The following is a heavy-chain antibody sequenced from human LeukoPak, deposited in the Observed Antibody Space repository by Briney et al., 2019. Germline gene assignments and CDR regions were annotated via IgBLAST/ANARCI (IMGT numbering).Heavy chain of an antibody. J-gene: IGHJ4*02. V-gene: IGHV4-38-2*02. CDR3: ARAPRDSGGYYKRSFDY. CDR1: GYSISSDCY. D-gene: IGHD3-22*01. CDR2: IYHSGYT. Sequence: SESLSLTCTVSGYSISSDCYWWLLQAPPGRRLELSGGIYHSGYTYYYPSLKSRVTISVDTSRNQFSLKLSSVTAADTAVYYCARAPRDSGGYYKRSFDYWGQGTLVTVSS.